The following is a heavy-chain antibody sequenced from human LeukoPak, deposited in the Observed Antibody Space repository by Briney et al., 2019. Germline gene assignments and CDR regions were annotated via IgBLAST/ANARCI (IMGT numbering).Heavy chain of an antibody. CDR2: ISAYNANT. V-gene: IGHV1-18*04. D-gene: IGHD1-26*01. CDR3: AREGWELVGASSLYYYYMDV. CDR1: GYTFTGYY. Sequence: ASVKVSCKASGYTFTGYYMHWVRQAPGQGLEWMGWISAYNANTNYAQKFQGRVTMTTDTSTSTAYMELRSLRSDDTAVYFCAREGWELVGASSLYYYYMDVWGKGTTVTVSS. J-gene: IGHJ6*03.